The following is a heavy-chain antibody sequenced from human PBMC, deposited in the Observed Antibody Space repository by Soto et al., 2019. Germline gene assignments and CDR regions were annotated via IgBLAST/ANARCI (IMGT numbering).Heavy chain of an antibody. Sequence: EAQLVESGGGLIQPGGSLRLSCAAAAFPVSSNHMSWVRQAPGKGLEWVSVIHSGGSTYYADSVRGRFTISRDNSKITLYLQMNNLKAEDTAVYYCASLPGGGYLGQGTLVTVSS. J-gene: IGHJ4*02. V-gene: IGHV3-53*01. CDR1: AFPVSSNH. CDR2: IHSGGST. D-gene: IGHD3-16*01. CDR3: ASLPGGGY.